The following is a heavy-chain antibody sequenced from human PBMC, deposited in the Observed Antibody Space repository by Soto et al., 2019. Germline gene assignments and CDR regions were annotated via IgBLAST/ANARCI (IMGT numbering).Heavy chain of an antibody. J-gene: IGHJ6*02. CDR2: IWYDGSNK. CDR1: GFTFSSYG. CDR3: ARGDSSGHFSYYGMDV. Sequence: GGSLRLSCAASGFTFSSYGMHWVRQAPGKGLEWVAVIWYDGSNKYYADSVKGRFTISRDNSKNTLYLQMNSLRAEDTAVYYCARGDSSGHFSYYGMDVWGQGTTVTVSS. D-gene: IGHD6-25*01. V-gene: IGHV3-33*01.